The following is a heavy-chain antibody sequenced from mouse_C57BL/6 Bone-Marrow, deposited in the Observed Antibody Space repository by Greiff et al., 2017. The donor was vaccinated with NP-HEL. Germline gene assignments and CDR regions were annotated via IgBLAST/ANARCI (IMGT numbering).Heavy chain of an antibody. CDR3: ARPRGNYEDYYAMDY. J-gene: IGHJ4*01. CDR2: ISSGGSYT. D-gene: IGHD2-1*01. V-gene: IGHV5-6*01. Sequence: GGDLVPHGGSLKLSCAASGFTFTSYGMSWVRQTPDKRLEWVATISSGGSYTYYPDSVKGRFTISGDNAKNTLYLQMSSLKSEDTAMYYCARPRGNYEDYYAMDYWGQGTTVTVSS. CDR1: GFTFTSYG.